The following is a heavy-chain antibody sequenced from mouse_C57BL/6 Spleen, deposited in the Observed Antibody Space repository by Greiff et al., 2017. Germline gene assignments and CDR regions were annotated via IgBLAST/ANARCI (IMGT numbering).Heavy chain of an antibody. Sequence: EVHLVESGPELVKPGASVKMSCKASGYTFTDYNMHWVKQSHGKSLEWIGYINPNNGGTSYNQKFKGKATLTVNKSSSTAYMELRSLTSEDSAVYYCARGGYYYGSSLDYWGQGTTLTVSS. D-gene: IGHD1-1*01. J-gene: IGHJ2*01. V-gene: IGHV1-22*01. CDR1: GYTFTDYN. CDR3: ARGGYYYGSSLDY. CDR2: INPNNGGT.